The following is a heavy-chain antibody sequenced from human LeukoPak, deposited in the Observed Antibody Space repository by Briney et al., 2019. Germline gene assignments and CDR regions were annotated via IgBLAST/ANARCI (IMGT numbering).Heavy chain of an antibody. CDR2: TYYRSKWFN. CDR3: ARKIEAAFDV. CDR1: GDSVSSNSSA. J-gene: IGHJ3*01. V-gene: IGHV6-1*01. Sequence: SQTLSLTCAISGDSVSSNSSARHWIRQSPSRGLEWLGRTYYRSKWFNDYAVSVKSRITINPDTSKNQFSLQLNSVTPGDTAVYYCARKIEAAFDVWGQGTMVTVSS.